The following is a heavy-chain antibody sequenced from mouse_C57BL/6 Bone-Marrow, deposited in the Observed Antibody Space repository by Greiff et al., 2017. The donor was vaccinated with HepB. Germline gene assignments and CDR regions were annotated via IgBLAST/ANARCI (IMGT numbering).Heavy chain of an antibody. CDR3: ARQDGNYPWFAY. CDR1: GYTFTSYG. V-gene: IGHV1-81*01. Sequence: QVQLKESGAELARPGASVKLSCKASGYTFTSYGISWVKQRTGQGLEWIGEIYPRSGNTYYNEKFKGKATLTADKSSSTAYMELRSLPSEDSAVYFCARQDGNYPWFAYWGQGTLVTVSA. D-gene: IGHD2-1*01. CDR2: IYPRSGNT. J-gene: IGHJ3*01.